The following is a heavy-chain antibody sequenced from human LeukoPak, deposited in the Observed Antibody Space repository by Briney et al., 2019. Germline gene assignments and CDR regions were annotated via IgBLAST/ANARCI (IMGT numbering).Heavy chain of an antibody. D-gene: IGHD3-22*01. CDR3: ARECRYYDSSGYYSA. V-gene: IGHV3-53*01. Sequence: GGSLTLSSAASRFTICGIYMSWVRQAPGKGLEGCSGIYSGGSTYAADFVRGRFIISSNTSKNALHHQMNSLRAEATAVYYCARECRYYDSSGYYSAWGQGTLVTVSS. CDR2: IYSGGST. J-gene: IGHJ5*02. CDR1: RFTICGIY.